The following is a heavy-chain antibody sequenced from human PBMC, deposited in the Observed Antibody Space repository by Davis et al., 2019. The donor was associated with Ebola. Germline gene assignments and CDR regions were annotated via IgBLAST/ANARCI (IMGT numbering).Heavy chain of an antibody. D-gene: IGHD3-22*01. CDR3: ARDRYSDGSGYFFEQSH. CDR1: AYTFTNYG. CDR2: IIPVFGIP. V-gene: IGHV1-69*13. Sequence: SVKVSCKASAYTFTNYGITWVRQAPGQGLDWMGGIIPVFGIPKYAQKFQGRVTITADESTSTAYMELSSLRSEDTAVYYCARDRYSDGSGYFFEQSHWGQGTLVTVSS. J-gene: IGHJ4*02.